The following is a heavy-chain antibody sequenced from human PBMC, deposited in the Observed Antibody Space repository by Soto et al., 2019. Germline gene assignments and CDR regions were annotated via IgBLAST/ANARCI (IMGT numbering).Heavy chain of an antibody. CDR2: ISGSGGST. J-gene: IGHJ4*02. CDR1: GFTFSSYA. D-gene: IGHD3-22*01. Sequence: GGSLRLSCAASGFTFSSYAMSWVRQAPGKGLEWVSAISGSGGSTYYADSVKGRLTISRDNSKNTLYLQMNSLRAEDTAVYYCAKDESPRYYDSSGYHDYWGQGTLVTVSS. V-gene: IGHV3-23*01. CDR3: AKDESPRYYDSSGYHDY.